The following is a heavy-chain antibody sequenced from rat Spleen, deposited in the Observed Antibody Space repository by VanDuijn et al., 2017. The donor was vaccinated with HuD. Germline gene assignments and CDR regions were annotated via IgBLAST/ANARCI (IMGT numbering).Heavy chain of an antibody. CDR1: GFQLSRSH. CDR3: ARNSYNSGYYFDY. CDR2: IWSNGCT. J-gene: IGHJ2*01. V-gene: IGHV2-47*01. Sequence: QVQLKESGPGLVQPSQTLSLTGTVSGFQLSRSHVIWVRQPPGKGLEWMGVIWSNGCTDYNSAIKSRLSISRETSKSQVFLKMNSLQTEDTAMYFCARNSYNSGYYFDYWGQGVMVTVSS. D-gene: IGHD4-3*01.